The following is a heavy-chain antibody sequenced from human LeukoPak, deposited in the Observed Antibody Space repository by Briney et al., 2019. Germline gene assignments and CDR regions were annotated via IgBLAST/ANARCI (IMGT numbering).Heavy chain of an antibody. D-gene: IGHD6-6*01. Sequence: PGGSLRLSCAASGFTFNSYAMHWVRQAPGKGLEWVAVISYDGSNKYYADSVKGRFTISRDNSKNTLYLQMNSLRAEDTAVYYCARDVAARLFYYYYYGMDVWGQGTTVTVSS. J-gene: IGHJ6*02. CDR3: ARDVAARLFYYYYYGMDV. V-gene: IGHV3-30-3*01. CDR1: GFTFNSYA. CDR2: ISYDGSNK.